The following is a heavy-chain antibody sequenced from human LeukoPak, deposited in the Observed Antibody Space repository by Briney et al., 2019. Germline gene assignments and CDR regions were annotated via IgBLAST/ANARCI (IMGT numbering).Heavy chain of an antibody. CDR1: GFTFSSYW. D-gene: IGHD3-22*01. CDR3: AMYDSSGYYFDY. Sequence: GGSLRLSCAASGFTFSSYWKSWVRQAPGKGLEWVANIKQDGSEKYYVDSVKGRFTISRDNAKNSLYLQMNSLRAEDTAVYYCAMYDSSGYYFDYWGQGTLVTVSS. V-gene: IGHV3-7*01. J-gene: IGHJ4*02. CDR2: IKQDGSEK.